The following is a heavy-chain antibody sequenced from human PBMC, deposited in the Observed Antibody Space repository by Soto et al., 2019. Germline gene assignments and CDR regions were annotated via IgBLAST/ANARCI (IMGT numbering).Heavy chain of an antibody. J-gene: IGHJ4*02. CDR1: GGSISSYY. CDR3: ARDKITGLFDY. CDR2: IYYSWST. Sequence: PSETLSLTCTVSGGSISSYYWSWIRQPPGKGLEWIGYIYYSWSTNYNPSLKSRVTISVDTSKNQFSLKLTSVTAADTAVYYCARDKITGLFDYWGQGTLVTVSS. D-gene: IGHD2-8*02. V-gene: IGHV4-59*12.